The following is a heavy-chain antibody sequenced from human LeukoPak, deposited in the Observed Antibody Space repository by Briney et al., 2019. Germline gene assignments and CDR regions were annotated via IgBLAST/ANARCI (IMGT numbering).Heavy chain of an antibody. CDR1: GYTFTSYD. D-gene: IGHD2/OR15-2a*01. J-gene: IGHJ6*03. Sequence: SVKVSCKASGYTFTSYDINWVRQATGQGLEWMGGIIPIFGTANYAQKFQGRVTITTDESTSTAYMELSSLRSEDTAVYYCARVSMATLYYYYYMDVWGKGTTVTVSS. V-gene: IGHV1-69*05. CDR2: IIPIFGTA. CDR3: ARVSMATLYYYYYMDV.